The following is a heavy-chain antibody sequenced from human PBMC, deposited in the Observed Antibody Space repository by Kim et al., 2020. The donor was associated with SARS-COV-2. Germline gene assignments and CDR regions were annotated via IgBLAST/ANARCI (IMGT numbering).Heavy chain of an antibody. Sequence: GSTYYADSVKGRFTISRDNSKNTLYLQLNSLRAEDTAVYYCAKVASGMDVWGQGTTVTVSS. V-gene: IGHV3-23*01. J-gene: IGHJ6*02. CDR3: AKVASGMDV. CDR2: GST.